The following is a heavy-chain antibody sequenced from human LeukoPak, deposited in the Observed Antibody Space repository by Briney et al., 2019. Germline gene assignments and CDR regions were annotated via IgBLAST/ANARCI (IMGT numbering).Heavy chain of an antibody. J-gene: IGHJ6*02. D-gene: IGHD6-13*01. Sequence: ASVKVSCKASGYTFTNYGISWVRQAPGQGLEWMGWISAYNGNTNYAQKLQGRVTTTTETSTSTACMELRSLRSDDTAVYYCARVESSSPSNYYGMDVWGQGTTVTVSS. CDR2: ISAYNGNT. V-gene: IGHV1-18*01. CDR1: GYTFTNYG. CDR3: ARVESSSPSNYYGMDV.